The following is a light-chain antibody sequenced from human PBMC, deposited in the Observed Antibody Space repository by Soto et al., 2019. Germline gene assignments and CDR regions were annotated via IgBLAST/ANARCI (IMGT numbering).Light chain of an antibody. V-gene: IGLV2-14*01. CDR2: EVS. J-gene: IGLJ1*01. CDR3: SSYTGTSTLV. CDR1: GSDVGGYDY. Sequence: QSVLTQPASVAGSPGQSITISCTGTGSDVGGYDYVSWYQQHPGKAPKLLIYEVSNRPSGISNRFSASKSRITASLTISGFQSEDEADYFCSSYTGTSTLVFGTGTKVTVL.